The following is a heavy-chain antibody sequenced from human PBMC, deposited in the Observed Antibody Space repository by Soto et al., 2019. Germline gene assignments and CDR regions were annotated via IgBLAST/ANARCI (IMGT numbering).Heavy chain of an antibody. CDR2: ISYDGSNK. Sequence: QVQLVESGGGVVQPGRSLRLSCAASGFTFSSYAMHWVRQAPGKGLEWVAVISYDGSNKYYADSVKGRFTISRDNSKNTLYLQMNSLRAEDTAVYYCARSPYIVVGATAFVYWGQGTLVTVSS. D-gene: IGHD1-26*01. J-gene: IGHJ4*02. CDR3: ARSPYIVVGATAFVY. V-gene: IGHV3-30-3*01. CDR1: GFTFSSYA.